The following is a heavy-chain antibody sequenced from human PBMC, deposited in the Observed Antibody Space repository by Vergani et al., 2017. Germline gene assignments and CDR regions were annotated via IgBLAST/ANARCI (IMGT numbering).Heavy chain of an antibody. V-gene: IGHV3-9*01. Sequence: EVQLVESGGGLVQPGRSLRLSCAASGFTFDDYAMHWVRQAPGKGLEWVAGISWNSNNIGYADAVKGRFTISRDNAKDSLYLQMNSLRAEDTALYLCAKDSYGAMAGTIDYWGQGTLVTVSS. D-gene: IGHD6-19*01. CDR2: ISWNSNNI. CDR1: GFTFDDYA. J-gene: IGHJ4*02. CDR3: AKDSYGAMAGTIDY.